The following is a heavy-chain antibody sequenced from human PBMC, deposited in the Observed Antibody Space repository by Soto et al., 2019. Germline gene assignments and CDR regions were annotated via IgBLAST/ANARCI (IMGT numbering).Heavy chain of an antibody. V-gene: IGHV1-18*01. D-gene: IGHD2-15*01. CDR3: AREGSYGWYDC. Sequence: QVQLVQSGAEVRKPGALVKVSCKASGYTLSSHRIIWVRQAPGQGLEWMEWISGYNGNTKYAQRFQDRVTMTTDTSTSTVYMDLRSLGSDDSAVYYCAREGSYGWYDCWGQGTLVTVSS. J-gene: IGHJ5*01. CDR1: GYTLSSHR. CDR2: ISGYNGNT.